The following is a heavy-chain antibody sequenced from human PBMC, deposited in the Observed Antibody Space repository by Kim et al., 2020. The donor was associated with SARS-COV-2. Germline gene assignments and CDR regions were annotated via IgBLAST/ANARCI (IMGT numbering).Heavy chain of an antibody. CDR1: GFTFDDYA. CDR2: ISWNSGSI. CDR3: AKDIYSGYDRSGWFDP. V-gene: IGHV3-9*01. J-gene: IGHJ5*02. D-gene: IGHD5-12*01. Sequence: GGSLRLSCAASGFTFDDYAMHWVRQAPGKGLEWVSGISWNSGSIGYADTVKGRFTISRDNAKNSLYLQMNSLRAEDTALYYCAKDIYSGYDRSGWFDPWGQGTLVTVSS.